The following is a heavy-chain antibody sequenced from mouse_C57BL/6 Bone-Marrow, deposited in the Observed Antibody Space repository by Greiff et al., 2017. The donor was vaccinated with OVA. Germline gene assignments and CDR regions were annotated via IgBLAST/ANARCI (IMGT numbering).Heavy chain of an antibody. J-gene: IGHJ2*01. CDR1: GYTFTSYW. CDR2: IAPENGDT. V-gene: IGHV14-4*01. CDR3: TTYRY. Sequence: VQLQQPGTELVKPGASVKLSCKASGYTFTSYWMHWVKQRPEQGLEWIGWIAPENGDTEYASKFQGKATITADTSSNTAYLQLSSLTSEDTAVYYCTTYRYWGQGSTLTVSS.